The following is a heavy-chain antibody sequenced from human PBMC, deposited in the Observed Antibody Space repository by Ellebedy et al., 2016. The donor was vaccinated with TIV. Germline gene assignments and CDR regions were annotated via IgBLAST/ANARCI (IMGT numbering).Heavy chain of an antibody. V-gene: IGHV3-30*18. CDR3: AKPSDPNPGYSASWATYFDS. CDR2: VSADGSRK. J-gene: IGHJ4*02. D-gene: IGHD6-13*01. Sequence: GGSLRLXXEASGFTFRRFAMHWVRQAPGKGLEWVAVVSADGSRKSYADSVKERFTISRDNSKNTLFVQMNSLRVEDTAVYYCAKPSDPNPGYSASWATYFDSWGQGTLVTVSS. CDR1: GFTFRRFA.